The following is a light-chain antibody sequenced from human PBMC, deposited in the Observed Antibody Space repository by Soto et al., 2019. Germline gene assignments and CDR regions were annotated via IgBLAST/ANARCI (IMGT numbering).Light chain of an antibody. V-gene: IGLV2-14*01. CDR3: SSYTSSSIPYV. J-gene: IGLJ1*01. CDR1: SSDVGGYNY. Sequence: QSVLTQPASVSGSPGQSITISCTGTSSDVGGYNYVSWYQQHPGKAPKVMIYDVTNRPSGVSNRFSGSKSGNTASLTISGLQAEDEADYYCSSYTSSSIPYVFGPGTQLTVL. CDR2: DVT.